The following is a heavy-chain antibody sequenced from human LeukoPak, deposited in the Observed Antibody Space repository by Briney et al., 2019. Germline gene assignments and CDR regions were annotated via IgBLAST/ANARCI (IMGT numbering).Heavy chain of an antibody. CDR3: TRDQTPYY. CDR1: GFTFGDYA. J-gene: IGHJ4*02. CDR2: IRSKIYGGTP. Sequence: QSGGSLRLSCTASGFTFGDYAMTWVRQAPGKGLEWVGFIRSKIYGGTPEYAASVKGRFTISRDDSKGIAYLQMNSLKIEDTAVYYCTRDQTPYYWGQGTLVTVSS. V-gene: IGHV3-49*04.